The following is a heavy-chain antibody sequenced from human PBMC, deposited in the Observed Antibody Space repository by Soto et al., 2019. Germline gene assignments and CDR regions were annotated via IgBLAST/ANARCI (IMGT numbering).Heavy chain of an antibody. J-gene: IGHJ4*02. V-gene: IGHV4-59*01. Sequence: PSETLSLTCTVSGGSISSYYWSWIRQPPGKGLEWIGYIYYSGSTNYNPSLKSRVTISVDTSKNQFSLKLSSVTAADTAVYYCARLGYCSSTSCYVLILDYWGQGTPVTVSS. D-gene: IGHD2-2*01. CDR3: ARLGYCSSTSCYVLILDY. CDR2: IYYSGST. CDR1: GGSISSYY.